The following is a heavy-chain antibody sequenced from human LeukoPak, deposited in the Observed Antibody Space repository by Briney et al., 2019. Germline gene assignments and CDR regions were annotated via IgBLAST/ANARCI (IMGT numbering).Heavy chain of an antibody. CDR2: IKSDGST. D-gene: IGHD3-22*01. J-gene: IGHJ1*01. CDR3: ARAPAEVGGYYPEYFRH. V-gene: IGHV3-74*01. Sequence: GGSLRLSCAASGFTFSRYCMHSVRQAPGKGLVWVSRIKSDGSTNYADSVKGRFTISRDNAKNTVSLQMNSLRAEDTGVYYCARAPAEVGGYYPEYFRHWGQGTLVTVSS. CDR1: GFTFSRYC.